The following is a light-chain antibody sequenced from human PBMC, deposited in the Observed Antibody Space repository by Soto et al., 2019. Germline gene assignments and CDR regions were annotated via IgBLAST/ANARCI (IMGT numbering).Light chain of an antibody. V-gene: IGKV3-11*01. Sequence: EIVLTQSPATLSLSPGERATLSCRASQGISRYLVWYQQKPGQAPRLLIYDASNRATGIPARFSGSGSGADFTLTISSLEPEDFAVYYCQQRSNWPGTFGQGTKVEIK. J-gene: IGKJ1*01. CDR2: DAS. CDR1: QGISRY. CDR3: QQRSNWPGT.